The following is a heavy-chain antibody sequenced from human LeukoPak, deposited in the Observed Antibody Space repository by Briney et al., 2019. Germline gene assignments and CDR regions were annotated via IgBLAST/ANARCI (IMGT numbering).Heavy chain of an antibody. CDR2: IKQDGSER. CDR1: GFSVSGYW. CDR3: AKEYYYGSGLLSRVSNYFDY. V-gene: IGHV3-7*03. D-gene: IGHD3-10*01. Sequence: GGSLRLSCAVSGFSVSGYWMGWVRQAPGKGLEWVANIKQDGSERYYVDSVKGRFTISRDNAKNSLYLQMNSLRAEDTAVYYCAKEYYYGSGLLSRVSNYFDYWGQGTLVTVSS. J-gene: IGHJ4*02.